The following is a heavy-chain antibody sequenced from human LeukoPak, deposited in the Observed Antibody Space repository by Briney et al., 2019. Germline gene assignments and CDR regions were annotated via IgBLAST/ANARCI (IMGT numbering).Heavy chain of an antibody. CDR1: GGSISSYY. CDR2: IYYSGST. CDR3: ARLLSSSGLDY. Sequence: SETLSLTCTVSGGSISSYYWSWIRQPPGKGPEWIGYIYYSGSTNYNPSLKSRVTISVDTSKNQFSLKLSSVTAADTAVYYCARLLSSSGLDYWGQGTLVTVSS. J-gene: IGHJ4*02. V-gene: IGHV4-59*08. D-gene: IGHD3-22*01.